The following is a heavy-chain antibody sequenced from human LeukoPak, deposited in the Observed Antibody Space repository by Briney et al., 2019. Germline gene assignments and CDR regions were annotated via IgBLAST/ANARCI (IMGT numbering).Heavy chain of an antibody. V-gene: IGHV3-74*01. D-gene: IGHD3-10*01. CDR1: GFTFSNYW. CDR2: IKSDGSST. Sequence: GSLRLSCAASGFTFSNYWMHWVRQAPGKGPVWVSRIKSDGSSTRFADSVQGRFTISRDNGKNTLYLQMNSLRDEDTAVYYCAREGGSGSYSDYWGQGTLVTVSS. J-gene: IGHJ4*02. CDR3: AREGGSGSYSDY.